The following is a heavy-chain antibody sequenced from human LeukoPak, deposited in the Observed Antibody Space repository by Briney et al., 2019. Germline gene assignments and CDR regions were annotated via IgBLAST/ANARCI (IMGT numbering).Heavy chain of an antibody. V-gene: IGHV3-21*01. CDR2: ISSSSYYI. CDR3: AGTDRAMVWDY. J-gene: IGHJ4*02. CDR1: EFTFSSYS. D-gene: IGHD5-18*01. Sequence: GGSLRLSCAASEFTFSSYSMNWVRQAPGKGLEWVSSISSSSYYIFYADSVKGRFTISRDNAKNSLYLQMNSLRAEDTAVYYCAGTDRAMVWDYWGQGTLVTVSS.